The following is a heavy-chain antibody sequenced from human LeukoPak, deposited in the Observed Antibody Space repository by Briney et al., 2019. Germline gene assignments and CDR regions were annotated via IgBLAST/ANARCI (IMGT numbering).Heavy chain of an antibody. CDR1: GFSVRSSY. V-gene: IGHV3-53*01. J-gene: IGHJ4*02. CDR3: ARDSSGLYYFDY. Sequence: GGSLRLSCAASGFSVRSSYMSWVRQAPGKGLEWVSVIYSGGSTNYADSVKGRFTISRDNSKNTLYLQMNSLRAEDTAVFYCARDSSGLYYFDYWGQGTLVTVSS. CDR2: IYSGGST. D-gene: IGHD5-12*01.